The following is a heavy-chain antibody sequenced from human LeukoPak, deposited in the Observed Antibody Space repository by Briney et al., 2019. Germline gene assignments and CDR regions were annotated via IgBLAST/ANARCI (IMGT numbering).Heavy chain of an antibody. CDR3: AKSNGYGLVDI. J-gene: IGHJ3*02. V-gene: IGHV4-39*06. CDR1: GFTFSSYW. Sequence: GSLRLSCAASGFTFSSYWMSWIRQPPGKGLEWIGNIFYSGSTYYSPSLKSRVTISLDTSRNQFPLKLTSVTAADTAVYYCAKSNGYGLVDIWGQGTMVTVSS. D-gene: IGHD3-10*01. CDR2: IFYSGST.